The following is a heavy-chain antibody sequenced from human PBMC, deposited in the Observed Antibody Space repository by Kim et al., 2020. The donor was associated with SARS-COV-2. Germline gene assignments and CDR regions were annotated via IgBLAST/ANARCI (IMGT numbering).Heavy chain of an antibody. J-gene: IGHJ4*02. CDR2: ISGSGGST. CDR3: ATLLGGYSYGIFDY. V-gene: IGHV3-23*01. Sequence: GGSLRLSCAASGFTFSSYAMSWVRQAPGKGLEWVSAISGSGGSTYYADSVKGRFTISRDNSKNTLYLQMNSLRAEDTAVYYCATLLGGYSYGIFDYWGQGTLVTVSS. CDR1: GFTFSSYA. D-gene: IGHD5-18*01.